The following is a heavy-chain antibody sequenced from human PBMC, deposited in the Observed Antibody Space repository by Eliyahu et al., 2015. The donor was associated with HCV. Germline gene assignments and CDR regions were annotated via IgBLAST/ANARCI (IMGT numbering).Heavy chain of an antibody. CDR1: GGTFSSYA. D-gene: IGHD1-26*01. J-gene: IGHJ4*01. Sequence: QVQLVQSGAEVKKPGSSVKVSCKASGGTFSSYAISWVRQAPGQGLEWVGGVIPIFGTANYAQKFQGRVTITADESTSTAYMELSSLRSEDTAVYYCARERELYSGSYYGYFDYWGQGTPGHRLL. CDR2: VIPIFGTA. V-gene: IGHV1-69*01. CDR3: ARERELYSGSYYGYFDY.